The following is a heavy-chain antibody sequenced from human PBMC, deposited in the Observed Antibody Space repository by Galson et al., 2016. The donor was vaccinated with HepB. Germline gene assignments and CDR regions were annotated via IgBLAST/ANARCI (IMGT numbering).Heavy chain of an antibody. D-gene: IGHD1-7*01. CDR3: ARPKWNYVRRKTFDI. Sequence: YYNPSLKSRVTISVDVSNNQFSLNLTSVTAADTAIYYCARPKWNYVRRKTFDIWGQGTIVTVSP. V-gene: IGHV4-39*01. J-gene: IGHJ3*02.